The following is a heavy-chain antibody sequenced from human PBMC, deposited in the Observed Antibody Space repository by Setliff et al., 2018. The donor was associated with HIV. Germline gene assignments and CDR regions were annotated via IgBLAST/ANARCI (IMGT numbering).Heavy chain of an antibody. J-gene: IGHJ3*01. D-gene: IGHD2-15*01. CDR2: INWNGGST. V-gene: IGHV3-20*04. Sequence: PGESLKISCAVSGFNVDDYGMSWVRQVPGKGLEWVGGINWNGGSTGYVDSVKGRFTISRDNAKNSLYLQMNSLSAEDTAVYYCARLGHCYGGGCNFDTFDVWGQGTMVTVSS. CDR3: ARLGHCYGGGCNFDTFDV. CDR1: GFNVDDYG.